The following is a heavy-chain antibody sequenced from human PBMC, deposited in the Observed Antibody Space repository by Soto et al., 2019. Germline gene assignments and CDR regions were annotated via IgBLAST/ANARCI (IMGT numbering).Heavy chain of an antibody. D-gene: IGHD1-7*01. J-gene: IGHJ6*02. CDR1: GYTFTSYG. CDR3: ARGITGTTYYYYYGMDV. Sequence: AASVKVSCKASGYTFTSYGISWVRQAPGQGLEWMGWISAYNGNTNYAQKLQGRVTMTTDTSTSTAYMELRSLRSDDTAVYYCARGITGTTYYYYYGMDVRGQGTTVTVSS. V-gene: IGHV1-18*01. CDR2: ISAYNGNT.